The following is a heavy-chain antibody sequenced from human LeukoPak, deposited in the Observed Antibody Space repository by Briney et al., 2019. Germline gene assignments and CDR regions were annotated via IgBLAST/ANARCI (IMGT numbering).Heavy chain of an antibody. V-gene: IGHV4-30-4*01. D-gene: IGHD3-10*01. J-gene: IGHJ4*02. Sequence: SQTLSLTCTVSGGSISSGDYYWSWIRQPPGKGLEWTGYIYYSGSTYYNPSLKSRVTISVDTSKNQFSLKLSSVTAADTAVYYCARAGGSRGVILDYWGQGTLVTVSS. CDR3: ARAGGSRGVILDY. CDR1: GGSISSGDYY. CDR2: IYYSGST.